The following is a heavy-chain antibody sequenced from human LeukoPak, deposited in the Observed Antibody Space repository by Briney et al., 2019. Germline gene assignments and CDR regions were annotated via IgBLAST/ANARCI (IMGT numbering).Heavy chain of an antibody. CDR3: AKDISPGLGSGWYMSGPTFDY. CDR2: ISYDGSNK. V-gene: IGHV3-30*18. Sequence: PGGSLRLSCAASGFTFSCYAMSWVRQAPGKGLEWVAVISYDGSNKYYADSVKGRFTISRDNSKNTLYLQMNSLRAEDTAVYYCAKDISPGLGSGWYMSGPTFDYWGQGTLDTVSS. J-gene: IGHJ4*02. D-gene: IGHD6-19*01. CDR1: GFTFSCYA.